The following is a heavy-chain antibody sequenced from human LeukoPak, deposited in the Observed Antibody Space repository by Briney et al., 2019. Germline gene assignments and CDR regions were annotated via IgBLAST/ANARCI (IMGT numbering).Heavy chain of an antibody. CDR2: INKDGSVT. Sequence: GGSLRLSCAASGFTFSSSWIHWVRQAPGKGLVWVSRINKDGSVTDYAESVKGRSTISRDNSKNTLYLQMNSLRAEDTAVYYCAKDASGYSYAYYFDYWGQGTLVTVSS. D-gene: IGHD5-18*01. CDR1: GFTFSSSW. V-gene: IGHV3-74*01. CDR3: AKDASGYSYAYYFDY. J-gene: IGHJ4*02.